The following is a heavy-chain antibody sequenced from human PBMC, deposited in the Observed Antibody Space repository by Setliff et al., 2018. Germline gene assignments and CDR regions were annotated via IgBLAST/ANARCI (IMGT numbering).Heavy chain of an antibody. V-gene: IGHV3-23*03. Sequence: ETLSLTCTVSGGSISSSSYYWGWVRQAPGKGLEWASVIYSGGSRTYSADSVKGRFTIFRDNSRNTLHLQMNSLRAEDTAVYYCAKDQRESTGWFKLFDYWGQGVLVTVSS. CDR3: AKDQRESTGWFKLFDY. CDR1: GGSISSSSYY. CDR2: IYSGGSRT. J-gene: IGHJ4*02. D-gene: IGHD6-19*01.